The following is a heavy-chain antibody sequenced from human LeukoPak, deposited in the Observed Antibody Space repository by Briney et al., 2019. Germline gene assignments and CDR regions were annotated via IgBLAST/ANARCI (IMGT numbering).Heavy chain of an antibody. CDR2: IKQDGSEK. CDR1: GFTFSSYW. Sequence: GGSLRLSCAASGFTFSSYWMSWVRQAPGKGLEWVANIKQDGSEKYYVDSVKGRFTISRDNAKNSLYLQMNSLRAEDTAVYYCARDALGGAAAGTSFYYYMDVWGKGTTVTISS. CDR3: ARDALGGAAAGTSFYYYMDV. D-gene: IGHD6-13*01. V-gene: IGHV3-7*01. J-gene: IGHJ6*03.